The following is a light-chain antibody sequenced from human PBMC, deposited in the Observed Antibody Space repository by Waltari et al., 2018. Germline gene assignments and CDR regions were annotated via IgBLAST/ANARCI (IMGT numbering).Light chain of an antibody. CDR2: KAS. CDR3: QQYEAFPVT. V-gene: IGKV1-5*03. J-gene: IGKJ1*01. Sequence: DIQLTQSPSPLSASVGDRVTITCRASQSVNRWLAWYQQKPGKAPKLLISKASALQNGVAPRFSGGGSGTEFTLTISNLQPDDSSTYYCQQYEAFPVTFGHGTEVEIK. CDR1: QSVNRW.